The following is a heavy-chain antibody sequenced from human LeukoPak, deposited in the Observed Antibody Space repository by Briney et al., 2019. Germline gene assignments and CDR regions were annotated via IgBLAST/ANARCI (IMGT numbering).Heavy chain of an antibody. D-gene: IGHD3-16*01. V-gene: IGHV3-33*06. Sequence: PGRSLRLSCAASGFTFSSYGMPWVRQVPGKGLEWVAVIWYDGSNKYYADSVKGRFTISRDNSKNTLYLQMNSLRAEDTAVYYCAKDRGGWFDPWGQGTLVTVSS. CDR3: AKDRGGWFDP. J-gene: IGHJ5*02. CDR1: GFTFSSYG. CDR2: IWYDGSNK.